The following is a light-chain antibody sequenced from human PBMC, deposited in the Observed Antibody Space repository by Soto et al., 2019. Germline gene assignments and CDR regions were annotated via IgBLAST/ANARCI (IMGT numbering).Light chain of an antibody. CDR2: AAS. V-gene: IGKV1-8*01. Sequence: AIRLTQSPSSLSASTGDSVTLTCRASQGISSYLAWDQKKPGKAPKLLIYAASTLQSGVPSRFSGSGSGTDFTLTISCLQSEDFATYYCQQYYSYPTFGQGTKVDIK. CDR1: QGISSY. CDR3: QQYYSYPT. J-gene: IGKJ1*01.